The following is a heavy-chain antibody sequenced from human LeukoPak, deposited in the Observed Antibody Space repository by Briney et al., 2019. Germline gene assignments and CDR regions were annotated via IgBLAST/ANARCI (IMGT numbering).Heavy chain of an antibody. Sequence: PGGSLSLSCAASGFPFSSYAMHWVRQAPGKGLEYVSAISSNGGSTYYANSVKGRFTISRDNSKNTLYLQMGSLRAEDMAVYYCARGRIAAAGKFPYGWFDPWGQGTLVTVSS. J-gene: IGHJ5*02. CDR3: ARGRIAAAGKFPYGWFDP. CDR2: ISSNGGST. CDR1: GFPFSSYA. V-gene: IGHV3-64*01. D-gene: IGHD6-13*01.